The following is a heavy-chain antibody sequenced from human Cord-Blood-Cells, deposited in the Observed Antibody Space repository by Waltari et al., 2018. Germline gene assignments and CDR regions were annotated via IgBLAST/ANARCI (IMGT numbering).Heavy chain of an antibody. CDR2: IYYSGST. D-gene: IGHD6-6*01. CDR3: ARRAARPHWFDP. J-gene: IGHJ5*02. Sequence: QLQLQASGPGLVKPSETPSLTSTVSGGSISSSSYYWGWIRQPPGKWLGWIGSIYYSGSTYYNPSLKSRVTISVDTSKNQFSLKLSSVTAADTAVYYCARRAARPHWFDPWGQGTLVTVSS. CDR1: GGSISSSSYY. V-gene: IGHV4-39*01.